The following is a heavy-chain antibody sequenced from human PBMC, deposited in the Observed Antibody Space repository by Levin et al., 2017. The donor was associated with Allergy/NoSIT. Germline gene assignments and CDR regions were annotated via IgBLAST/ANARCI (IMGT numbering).Heavy chain of an antibody. CDR2: ISYDGSNK. D-gene: IGHD3-10*01. CDR3: ARDGDYYGSGSYSFFDY. Sequence: RTGGSLRLSCAASGFTFSSYAMHWVRQAPGKGLEWVAVISYDGSNKYYADSVKGRFTISRDNSKNTLYLQMNSLRAEDTAVYYCARDGDYYGSGSYSFFDYWGQGTLVTVSS. V-gene: IGHV3-30-3*01. CDR1: GFTFSSYA. J-gene: IGHJ4*02.